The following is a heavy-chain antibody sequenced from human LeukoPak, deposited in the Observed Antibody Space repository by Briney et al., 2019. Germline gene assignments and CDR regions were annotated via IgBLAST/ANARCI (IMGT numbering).Heavy chain of an antibody. CDR1: GYTFTGYY. V-gene: IGHV1-2*02. CDR3: ARAYCSGGSCYRASSENAFDI. D-gene: IGHD2-15*01. J-gene: IGHJ3*02. CDR2: INPNSGGT. Sequence: ASVKVSCKASGYTFTGYYMHWVRQAPGQGLEWMGWINPNSGGTNYAQKFQGRVTMTRDTSISTAYMELSRLRSDDTAVYYCARAYCSGGSCYRASSENAFDIWGQGTMVTVSS.